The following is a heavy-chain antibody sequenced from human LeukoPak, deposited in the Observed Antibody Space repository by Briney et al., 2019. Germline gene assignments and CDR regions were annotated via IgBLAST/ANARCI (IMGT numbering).Heavy chain of an antibody. V-gene: IGHV3-21*01. CDR1: GFTFSSYS. D-gene: IGHD2-8*01. CDR2: ISSSSSYI. Sequence: GGSLRLSXAASGFTFSSYSMNWVRQSPGKGLEWVSSISSSSSYIYYADSVKGRFTTSRDNAKNSLYLQTNSLRAEDTAVYYCARGYCTNGVCYLPWFDPWGQGTLVTVSS. CDR3: ARGYCTNGVCYLPWFDP. J-gene: IGHJ5*02.